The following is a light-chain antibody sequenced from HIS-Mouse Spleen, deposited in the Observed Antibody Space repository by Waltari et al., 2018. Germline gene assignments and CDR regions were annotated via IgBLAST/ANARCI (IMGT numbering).Light chain of an antibody. CDR3: QQYGSSPRT. CDR2: GAS. CDR1: QSVSSSY. V-gene: IGKV3-20*01. J-gene: IGKJ1*01. Sequence: EIVLTQSPGTLSLSPGERATLSCRASQSVSSSYLAWYQQKPGQAPRLLIYGASSRATCIPDRFSGSWSGTDFTLTISRLEPEDFAVYYCQQYGSSPRTFGQGTKVEIK.